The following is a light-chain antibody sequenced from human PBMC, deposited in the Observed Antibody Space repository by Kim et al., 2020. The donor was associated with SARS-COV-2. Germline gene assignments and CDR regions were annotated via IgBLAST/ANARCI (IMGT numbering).Light chain of an antibody. CDR3: VAWDDSLNGYV. J-gene: IGLJ1*01. V-gene: IGLV1-44*01. CDR2: SNI. CDR1: SSNIGRNV. Sequence: GQTITISCSGGSSNIGRNVVNWHQQVPGTAPKLLIYSNIQRPSGVPDRFSGSKSGTSASLAISGLQSGDEADYYCVAWDDSLNGYVFGTGTKVTVL.